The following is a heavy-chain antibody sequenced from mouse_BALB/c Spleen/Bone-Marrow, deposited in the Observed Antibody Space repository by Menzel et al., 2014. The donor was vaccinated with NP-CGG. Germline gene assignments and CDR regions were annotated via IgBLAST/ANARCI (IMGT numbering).Heavy chain of an antibody. CDR3: TRRGFDF. CDR1: GFNIKDTY. J-gene: IGHJ2*01. V-gene: IGHV14-3*02. Sequence: VQLQQSGAELVKPGASVKLSCTASGFNIKDTYIHWVKRRPEQGLEWIGRIDPENGNIKYDPKFQVKATITADKSSNTAYLQLSSVTSEDTAVYYCTRRGFDFWGQGTTLTVSS. CDR2: IDPENGNI.